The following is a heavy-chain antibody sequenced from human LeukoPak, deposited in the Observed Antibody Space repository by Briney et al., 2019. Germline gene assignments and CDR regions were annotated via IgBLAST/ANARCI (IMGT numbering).Heavy chain of an antibody. V-gene: IGHV1-2*02. CDR3: ARESSRWLGGFDP. D-gene: IGHD6-13*01. Sequence: ASVKVSCKASGYTFTGHYMHWVRQAPGQGLEWMGWINPNSGGTNYAQKFQGRVTMTRDTSISTAYMELSRLRSDDTAVYYCARESSRWLGGFDPWGQGTLVPVSS. J-gene: IGHJ5*02. CDR1: GYTFTGHY. CDR2: INPNSGGT.